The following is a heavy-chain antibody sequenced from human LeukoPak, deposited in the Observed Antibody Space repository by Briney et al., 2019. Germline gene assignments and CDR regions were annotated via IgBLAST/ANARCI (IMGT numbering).Heavy chain of an antibody. J-gene: IGHJ4*02. CDR3: AKDIGIAAAGTDWYFDY. Sequence: GRSLRLSCAASGFTFDDYAMPWVRQAPGKGLEWVSGISWNSGSIGYADSVKGRFTISRDNAKNSLYLQMNSLRAEDTALYYCAKDIGIAAAGTDWYFDYWGQGTLVTVSS. D-gene: IGHD6-13*01. CDR2: ISWNSGSI. CDR1: GFTFDDYA. V-gene: IGHV3-9*01.